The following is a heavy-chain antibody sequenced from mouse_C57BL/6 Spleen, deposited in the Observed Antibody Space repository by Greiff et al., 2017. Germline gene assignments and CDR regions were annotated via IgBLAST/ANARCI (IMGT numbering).Heavy chain of an antibody. CDR2: IYPSDSET. J-gene: IGHJ1*03. V-gene: IGHV1-52*01. CDR3: AREGTTVVAWYFDV. CDR1: GYTFTSYW. D-gene: IGHD1-1*01. Sequence: VQLQQPGAELVRPGSSVKLSCKASGYTFTSYWMHWVKQRPIQGLEWIGNIYPSDSETHYNKKFKDKATLTVDKSSSTAYMQHSSLTSEDSAVYYCAREGTTVVAWYFDVWGTGTTVTVSS.